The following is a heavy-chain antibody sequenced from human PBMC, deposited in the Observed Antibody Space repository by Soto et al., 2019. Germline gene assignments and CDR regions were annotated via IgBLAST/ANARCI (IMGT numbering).Heavy chain of an antibody. CDR3: ARDLQYSRLFYGMDV. CDR1: GVSISSGGYY. V-gene: IGHV4-31*03. Sequence: PSETLSLTCTVSGVSISSGGYYWIWIRQHPGKGLEWIGYIYYSGSTYYNPSLKSRVTISVDTSKNQFSLKLSSVTAADTAVYYCARDLQYSRLFYGMDVWGQGTTVTVSS. CDR2: IYYSGST. D-gene: IGHD6-13*01. J-gene: IGHJ6*02.